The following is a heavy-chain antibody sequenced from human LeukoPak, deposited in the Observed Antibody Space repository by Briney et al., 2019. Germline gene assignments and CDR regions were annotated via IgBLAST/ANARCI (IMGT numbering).Heavy chain of an antibody. CDR3: TKATTRRVPAATIDS. CDR1: GFIFDDFS. Sequence: GRSLRLSCAASGFIFDDFSMFWVRQVPGKGLEWVSSITWHGRSTAYADSVRGRFTISRDNAKYSLYLQMNSLRPEDTAFYYRTKATTRRVPAATIDSWGQGTLVTVSS. D-gene: IGHD6-13*01. J-gene: IGHJ4*02. V-gene: IGHV3-9*01. CDR2: ITWHGRST.